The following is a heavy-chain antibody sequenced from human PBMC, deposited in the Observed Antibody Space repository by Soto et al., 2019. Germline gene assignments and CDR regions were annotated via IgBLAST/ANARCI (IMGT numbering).Heavy chain of an antibody. CDR3: ARDTDPRYSYGPPYGMDV. V-gene: IGHV3-74*01. CDR1: GFTFSSYW. Sequence: TVGSLRLSCAASGFTFSSYWMHWVRQAPGKGLVWVSRINSDGSSTSYADSVKGRFTISRDNAKNTLYLQMSSLRAEDTAVYYCARDTDPRYSYGPPYGMDVWGQGTTVTVSS. J-gene: IGHJ6*02. D-gene: IGHD5-18*01. CDR2: INSDGSST.